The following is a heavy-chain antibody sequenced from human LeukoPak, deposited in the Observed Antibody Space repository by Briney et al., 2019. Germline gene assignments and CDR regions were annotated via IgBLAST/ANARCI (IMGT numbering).Heavy chain of an antibody. D-gene: IGHD3-22*01. V-gene: IGHV3-23*01. CDR2: ISGSDGST. J-gene: IGHJ4*02. Sequence: GGSLRLSCAASGFTFSSYAMSWVRQAPGKGLEWVSAISGSDGSTYYADSVKGRFTISRDNSKNTLYLQMNSLRAEDTAVYYCAKATGGYYDSSGYYSFDYWGQGTLVTVSS. CDR3: AKATGGYYDSSGYYSFDY. CDR1: GFTFSSYA.